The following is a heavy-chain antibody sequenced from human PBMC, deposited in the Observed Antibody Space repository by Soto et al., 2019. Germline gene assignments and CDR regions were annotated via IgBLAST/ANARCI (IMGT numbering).Heavy chain of an antibody. CDR2: IYYSGST. CDR3: ARELIDYYGSGSYYHWFDT. J-gene: IGHJ5*02. Sequence: SDTLSLTCTVSGGSISSYYWSWIRQPPGKGLEWIGYIYYSGSTNYNPSLKSRVTISVDTSKNQFSLKLSSVTAADTAVYYCARELIDYYGSGSYYHWFDTWRKGTRVT. D-gene: IGHD3-10*01. V-gene: IGHV4-59*01. CDR1: GGSISSYY.